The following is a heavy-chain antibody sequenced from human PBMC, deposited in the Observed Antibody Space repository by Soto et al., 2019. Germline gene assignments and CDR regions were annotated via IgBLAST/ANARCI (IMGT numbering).Heavy chain of an antibody. CDR3: ALYSGKYSGLGPS. D-gene: IGHD1-26*01. CDR2: IIPIFGTA. V-gene: IGHV1-69*13. CDR1: GGTFSSYA. Sequence: SVKVSCKASGGTFSSYAISWVRQAPGQGLEWMGGIIPIFGTANYALKFQGRVTITADESTSTAYMELSSLRSEDTAVFYCALYSGKYSGLGPSWGQGTQVTVSS. J-gene: IGHJ5*02.